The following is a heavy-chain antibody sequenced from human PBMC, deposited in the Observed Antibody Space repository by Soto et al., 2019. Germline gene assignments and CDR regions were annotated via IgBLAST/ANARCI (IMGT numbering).Heavy chain of an antibody. CDR3: ARVHYGDHAFHY. V-gene: IGHV2-5*02. J-gene: IGHJ4*02. Sequence: GLDLEWLAVIYWDDDKRYSPSLESRLTITKDTSKNQVVLTMTNMDPVDTAAYYCARVHYGDHAFHYWGQGTLVTVSS. CDR2: IYWDDDK. D-gene: IGHD4-17*01.